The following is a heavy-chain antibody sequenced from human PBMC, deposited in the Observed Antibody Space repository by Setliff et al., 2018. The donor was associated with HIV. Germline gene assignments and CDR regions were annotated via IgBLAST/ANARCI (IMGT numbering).Heavy chain of an antibody. CDR3: ARHRPWEVDVFDI. Sequence: NLPETLSLTCSVSGGSMRNYYWSWIRQPPRKGLEWVGYISYNGITTYNPSLKSRVTISVDTSKNQFSLKLTSVTAADTAVYYCARHRPWEVDVFDIWGQGTMVTVSS. J-gene: IGHJ3*02. D-gene: IGHD1-26*01. CDR2: ISYNGIT. CDR1: GGSMRNYY. V-gene: IGHV4-59*08.